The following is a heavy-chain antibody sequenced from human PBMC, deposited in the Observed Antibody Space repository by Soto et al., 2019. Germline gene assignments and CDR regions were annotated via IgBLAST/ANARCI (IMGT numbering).Heavy chain of an antibody. CDR2: IYPGGSDT. CDR3: SRRPYDSTGYLSPFNY. Sequence: GETLKISCKGSGYSFTSYWIGWVRQMPEKGLEWMGIIYPGGSDTRYSPSFQGQVTISADKSISTAYLQCSSLKASDTAMYYCSRRPYDSTGYLSPFNYWGQGTLVTVSS. V-gene: IGHV5-51*01. D-gene: IGHD3-22*01. CDR1: GYSFTSYW. J-gene: IGHJ4*02.